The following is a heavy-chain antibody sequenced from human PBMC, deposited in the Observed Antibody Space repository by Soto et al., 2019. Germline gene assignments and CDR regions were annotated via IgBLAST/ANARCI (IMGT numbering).Heavy chain of an antibody. V-gene: IGHV1-18*01. CDR1: GYTFTSYG. CDR2: ISAYNGNT. Sequence: GASVKVSCKASGYTFTSYGISWVRKAPGQGLEWMGWISAYNGNTNYAQKLQGRVTMTTDTSTSPAYMELRDLRSDDPAVYYCARVRRRSTRLYHYHGMDVRGQGTTVTV. J-gene: IGHJ6*02. D-gene: IGHD2-2*01. CDR3: ARVRRRSTRLYHYHGMDV.